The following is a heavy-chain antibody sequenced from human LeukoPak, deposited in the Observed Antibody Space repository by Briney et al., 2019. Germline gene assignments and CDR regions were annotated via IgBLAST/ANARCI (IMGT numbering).Heavy chain of an antibody. D-gene: IGHD1-26*01. V-gene: IGHV3-23*01. CDR1: GFPFSNYF. CDR3: AKDTWPSNFYSLFDP. CDR2: SSGSGAT. J-gene: IGHJ5*02. Sequence: QPGGPLRLSCAASGFPFSNYFMSGVRQAPGKGLEWVSSSSGSGATYYADSVKGRFTISRDTSQNTLYLQMNSLRVEDTAVYYCAKDTWPSNFYSLFDPWGQGTLVTVSS.